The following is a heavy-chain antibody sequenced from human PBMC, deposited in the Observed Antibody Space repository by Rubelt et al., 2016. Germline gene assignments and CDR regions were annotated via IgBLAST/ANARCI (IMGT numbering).Heavy chain of an antibody. CDR1: GFTFSSYW. CDR3: ARVYGSGSSFYYYYGMDV. J-gene: IGHJ6*02. CDR2: INSDGSST. D-gene: IGHD3-10*01. V-gene: IGHV3-74*01. Sequence: CAASGFTFSSYWMHWVRQAPGKGLVWVSRINSDGSSTSYADSVKGRFTISRDNAKNTLYLQMNSLRAEDTAVYYCARVYGSGSSFYYYYGMDVWGRGTTVTVSS.